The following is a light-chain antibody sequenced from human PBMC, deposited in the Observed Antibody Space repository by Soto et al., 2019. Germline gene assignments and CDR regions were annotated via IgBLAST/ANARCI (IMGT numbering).Light chain of an antibody. V-gene: IGKV3-15*01. CDR2: GAS. CDR3: QQYYNWPRT. Sequence: EIVMTQSPATLSLSPGERATLSCRASENIYTNLAWYQQKPGQAPRLLFYGASTRATGLPARFSGTGSGTEFTLTINSLKDEDSAVYCCQQYYNWPRTFGQGTRLEIK. J-gene: IGKJ5*01. CDR1: ENIYTN.